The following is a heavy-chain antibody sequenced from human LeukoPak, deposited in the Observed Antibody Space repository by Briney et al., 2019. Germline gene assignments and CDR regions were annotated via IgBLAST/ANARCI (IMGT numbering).Heavy chain of an antibody. Sequence: PGGSLRLSCAASGFTFSNYAMSWVRQAPGKGLEWVSAISGSGGGTYYADSVKGRFTISRDNSKNTLSLQMNSLRAEDTAAYYCAKDHGSATYYYLDQWGQGTLVTVSS. D-gene: IGHD3-10*01. CDR2: ISGSGGGT. CDR1: GFTFSNYA. V-gene: IGHV3-23*01. J-gene: IGHJ4*02. CDR3: AKDHGSATYYYLDQ.